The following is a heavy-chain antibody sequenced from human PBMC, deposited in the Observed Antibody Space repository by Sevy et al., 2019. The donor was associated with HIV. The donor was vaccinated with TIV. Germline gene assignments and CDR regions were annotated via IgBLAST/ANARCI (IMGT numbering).Heavy chain of an antibody. CDR2: IYHSGCT. D-gene: IGHD3-16*01. CDR3: ARGGETPRGFDP. V-gene: IGHV4-4*02. Sequence: SETLSLTCAVSGGSISSVNWWHWVRQPPGKGLEWIGEIYHSGCTNYNPSLNSRVTISVDNSKNQFSLNLNSVTAADTAVYYCARGGETPRGFDPWGQGSLVTVSS. J-gene: IGHJ5*02. CDR1: GGSISSVNW.